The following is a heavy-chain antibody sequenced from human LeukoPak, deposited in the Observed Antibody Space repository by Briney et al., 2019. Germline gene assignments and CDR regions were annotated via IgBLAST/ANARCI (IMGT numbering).Heavy chain of an antibody. CDR2: INPSGGST. CDR3: ARDPGGTAMVPIYYYYMDV. D-gene: IGHD5-18*01. V-gene: IGHV1-46*01. J-gene: IGHJ6*03. Sequence: ASVKVSCKASGYTFTSYYMHWVRQAPGQGLEWMGIINPSGGSTSYAQKFQGRVTMTRDMSTSTVYMELSSLRSEDTAVYYCARDPGGTAMVPIYYYYMDVWGKGTTVTVSS. CDR1: GYTFTSYY.